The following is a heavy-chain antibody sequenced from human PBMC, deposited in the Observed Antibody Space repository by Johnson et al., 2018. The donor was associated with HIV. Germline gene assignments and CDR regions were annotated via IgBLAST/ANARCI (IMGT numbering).Heavy chain of an antibody. CDR2: ISGTGGTP. Sequence: VQLVESGGGVVQPGGSLRMSCVPSGFTFTTYGMPWVRQAPGKGLEWVSAISGTGGTPYYANSVRGRFSISRDNSKNTLYLQMDSLRAEDTAVYYCAILGWGAFDIWGQGTMVTVSS. D-gene: IGHD2-21*01. J-gene: IGHJ3*02. V-gene: IGHV3-23*04. CDR1: GFTFTTYG. CDR3: AILGWGAFDI.